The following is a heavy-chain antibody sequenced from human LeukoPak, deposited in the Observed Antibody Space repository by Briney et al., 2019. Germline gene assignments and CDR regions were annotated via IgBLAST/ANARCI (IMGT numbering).Heavy chain of an antibody. J-gene: IGHJ4*02. CDR1: GGSISSSSYY. V-gene: IGHV4-39*01. Sequence: PSETLSLTCTVSGGSISSSSYYWGWIRQPPGKGLEWIGSIYYSGSTYYNPSLKSRVTISVDTSKNQFSLKLSSVTAADTAVYYCARLWEPANFDYWGQGTLVTVSS. CDR2: IYYSGST. CDR3: ARLWEPANFDY. D-gene: IGHD1-26*01.